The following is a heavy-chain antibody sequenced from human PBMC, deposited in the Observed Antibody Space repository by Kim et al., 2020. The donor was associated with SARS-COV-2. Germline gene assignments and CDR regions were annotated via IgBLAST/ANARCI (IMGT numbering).Heavy chain of an antibody. D-gene: IGHD4-17*01. Sequence: YNPSLKSRVTLALDRSKKQFSLKLTSVPAADTAVYYCAPIYGDYSDFDYWGQGSLVAVSS. J-gene: IGHJ4*02. CDR3: APIYGDYSDFDY. V-gene: IGHV4-34*01.